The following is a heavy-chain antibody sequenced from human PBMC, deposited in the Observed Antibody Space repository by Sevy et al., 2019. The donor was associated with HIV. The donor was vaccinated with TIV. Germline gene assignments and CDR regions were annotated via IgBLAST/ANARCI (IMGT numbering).Heavy chain of an antibody. Sequence: GGSLRLSCAASGFTFSSYAMHWVRQAPGKGLEWVAVISYDGSNQYYADSVKGRFTISRDNSKNTLYLQMNSLRAEDTAVYYCARDLSLITMMPGGMDVWGQGTMVIVSS. D-gene: IGHD3-22*01. V-gene: IGHV3-30*04. J-gene: IGHJ6*02. CDR3: ARDLSLITMMPGGMDV. CDR2: ISYDGSNQ. CDR1: GFTFSSYA.